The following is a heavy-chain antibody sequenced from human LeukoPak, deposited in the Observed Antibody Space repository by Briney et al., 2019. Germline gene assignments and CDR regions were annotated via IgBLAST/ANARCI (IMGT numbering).Heavy chain of an antibody. CDR1: GGSISSYY. V-gene: IGHV4-4*07. CDR2: IYTSGST. J-gene: IGHJ5*02. Sequence: SETLSLTCTVSGGSISSYYWSWIRQPAGKGLEWIGRIYTSGSTNYNPSLKSRVTMSVDTSKNQFSLKLSSVTAADTAVYYCASVRGYSSGWYASGFDPWGQGTLVTVSS. CDR3: ASVRGYSSGWYASGFDP. D-gene: IGHD6-19*01.